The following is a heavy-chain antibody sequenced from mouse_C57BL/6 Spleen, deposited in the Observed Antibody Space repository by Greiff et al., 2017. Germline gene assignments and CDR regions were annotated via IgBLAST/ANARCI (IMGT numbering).Heavy chain of an antibody. V-gene: IGHV1-63*01. CDR1: GYTFTNYW. Sequence: VQLQQSGAELVRPGTSVKMSCKASGYTFTNYWIGWAKQRPGHGLEWIGDIYPGGGYTNYNEKFKGKATLTADKSSSTAYMQFSSLTSEDSAIYYCARLDYGGSSSFAYWGQGTLVTVSA. CDR3: ARLDYGGSSSFAY. J-gene: IGHJ3*01. CDR2: IYPGGGYT. D-gene: IGHD1-1*01.